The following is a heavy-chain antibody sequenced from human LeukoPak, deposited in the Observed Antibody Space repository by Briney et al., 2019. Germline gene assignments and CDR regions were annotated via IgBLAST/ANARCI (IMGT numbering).Heavy chain of an antibody. Sequence: GGSLRLSCAASEFTFNNYAMSWFRQAPGKGLEWVSVISASGGSTHYADSMKGRFTISRDNSKNTLYLQMNSLRPEDTAIYYCARSNDFWSGPLRNYYYYMDVWGKGTTVTVSS. CDR1: EFTFNNYA. J-gene: IGHJ6*03. CDR3: ARSNDFWSGPLRNYYYYMDV. D-gene: IGHD3-3*01. V-gene: IGHV3-23*01. CDR2: ISASGGST.